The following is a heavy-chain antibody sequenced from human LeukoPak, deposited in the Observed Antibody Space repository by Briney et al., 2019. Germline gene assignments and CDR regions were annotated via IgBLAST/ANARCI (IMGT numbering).Heavy chain of an antibody. CDR2: IYSGGST. D-gene: IGHD3-10*01. CDR1: GFTFRSYD. CDR3: ARDLQRTVRGLMAN. J-gene: IGHJ4*02. V-gene: IGHV3-66*01. Sequence: GGSLRLSCAASGFTFRSYDMHWVRQATGKGLEGVSIIYSGGSTFYADSVKGRFTISRDNSKNTLYLQMNSLRAEDTALYYCARDLQRTVRGLMANWGQGTQVTVSS.